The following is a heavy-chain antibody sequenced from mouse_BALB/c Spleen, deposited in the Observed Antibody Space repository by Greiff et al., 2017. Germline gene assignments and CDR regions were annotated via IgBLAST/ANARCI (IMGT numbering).Heavy chain of an antibody. D-gene: IGHD1-1*01. CDR1: GYTFSSYW. V-gene: IGHV1-9*01. CDR3: ASSYSYAMDY. J-gene: IGHJ4*01. Sequence: QVQLQQSGAELMKPGASVKISCKATGYTFSSYWIEWVKQRPGHGLEWIGEILPGSGSTYYTENFKGKATFTADTSSNTAYLQLSSLTSEDSAVYYCASSYSYAMDYWGQGTSVTVSS. CDR2: ILPGSGST.